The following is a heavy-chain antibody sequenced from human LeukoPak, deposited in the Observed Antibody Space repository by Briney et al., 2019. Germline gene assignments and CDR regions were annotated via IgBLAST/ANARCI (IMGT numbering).Heavy chain of an antibody. Sequence: GGSLRLSCSASGFTFSSYAMQWVRQPPGKGLEYVSAINSIGVDTYYADPVKGRFTISRDNSKNTLYLQMSSLRTEDTAVYYFAERANSDGLERYFDLWGRGTLVTVSS. CDR3: AERANSDGLERYFDL. V-gene: IGHV3-64D*06. J-gene: IGHJ2*01. D-gene: IGHD3/OR15-3a*01. CDR2: INSIGVDT. CDR1: GFTFSSYA.